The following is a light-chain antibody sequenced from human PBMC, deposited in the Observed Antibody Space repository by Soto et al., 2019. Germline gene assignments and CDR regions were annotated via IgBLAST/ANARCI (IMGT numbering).Light chain of an antibody. CDR3: QQSYTTPIT. CDR2: DAS. Sequence: DIPMTQSPSSLSASVGDRVTITCRASQTINRNLNWYQQKPGKAPKLLIYDASSLQSGAPSTFSGSGSGTDFTLTISRLQPEDFAVYYCQQSYTTPITFGPGTIVDIK. CDR1: QTINRN. V-gene: IGKV1-39*01. J-gene: IGKJ3*01.